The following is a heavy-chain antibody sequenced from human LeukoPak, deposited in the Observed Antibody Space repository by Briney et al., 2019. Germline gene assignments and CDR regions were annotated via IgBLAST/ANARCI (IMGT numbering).Heavy chain of an antibody. J-gene: IGHJ3*02. Sequence: GSLRLSCAASGFTFDDYGMSWVRQAPGKGLEWIGEINHSGSTNYNPSLKSRVTISVDTSKNQFSLKLSSVTAADTAVYYCARLRSGYYYDSSGYSTYMWSAFDIWGQGTMVTVSS. D-gene: IGHD3-22*01. CDR1: GFTFDDYG. V-gene: IGHV4-34*01. CDR2: INHSGST. CDR3: ARLRSGYYYDSSGYSTYMWSAFDI.